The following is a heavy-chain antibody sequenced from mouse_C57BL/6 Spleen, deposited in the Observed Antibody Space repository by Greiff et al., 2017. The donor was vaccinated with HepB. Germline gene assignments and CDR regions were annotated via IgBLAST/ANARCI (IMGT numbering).Heavy chain of an antibody. CDR2: ISYDGSN. J-gene: IGHJ2*01. Sequence: EVQLQESGPGLVKPSQSLYLTCSVTGYSITSGYYWNWIRQFPGNKLEWMGYISYDGSNNYNPSLKNRISITRDTSKNQFFLNLNSVTTEDTATYYCARGYYFDYWGQGTTLTVSS. V-gene: IGHV3-6*01. CDR3: ARGYYFDY. CDR1: GYSITSGYY.